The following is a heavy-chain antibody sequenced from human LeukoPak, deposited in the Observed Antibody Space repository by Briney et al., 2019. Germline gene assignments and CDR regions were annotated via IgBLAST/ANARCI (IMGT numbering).Heavy chain of an antibody. Sequence: GGSLRLSCAASGFTFTTYEMNWVRQAPGKGLEWVSYISSSGTTIHYADSVKGRFTISRDSAKNSLYLQMNSLRAEDTAVYYCARDMTTWVHSFDYWGQGTLVTVSS. CDR1: GFTFTTYE. CDR3: ARDMTTWVHSFDY. V-gene: IGHV3-48*03. D-gene: IGHD3-16*01. J-gene: IGHJ4*02. CDR2: ISSSGTTI.